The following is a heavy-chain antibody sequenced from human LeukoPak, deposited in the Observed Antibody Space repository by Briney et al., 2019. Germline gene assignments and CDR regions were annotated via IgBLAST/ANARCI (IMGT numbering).Heavy chain of an antibody. CDR2: IWYDGRNK. CDR3: AREACSSTSCPSYYYYGMDV. CDR1: GFTFSSYG. D-gene: IGHD2-2*01. V-gene: IGHV3-33*01. Sequence: PGGSLRLSCAASGFTFSSYGMHWVRQAPGKGLEWVAVIWYDGRNKYYADSVKGRFTISRNNSKNTLYLQMNSLRAEDTAVYYCAREACSSTSCPSYYYYGMDVWGQGTTVTVSS. J-gene: IGHJ6*02.